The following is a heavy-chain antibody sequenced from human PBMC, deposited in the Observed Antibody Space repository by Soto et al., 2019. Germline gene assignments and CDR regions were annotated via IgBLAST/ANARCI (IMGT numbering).Heavy chain of an antibody. CDR3: ARAGYCGPGCYYYFDY. CDR1: GFTFTNAW. Sequence: PGGSLRLSCAASGFTFTNAWMSWVRLIPGKGLEWVAYIKPDGSATYYVDSVKGRFTISRDNAKNSLYLQMNSLRVEDPSVYYCARAGYCGPGCYYYFDYWGQGTLVTVS. V-gene: IGHV3-7*01. CDR2: IKPDGSAT. D-gene: IGHD2-21*02. J-gene: IGHJ4*02.